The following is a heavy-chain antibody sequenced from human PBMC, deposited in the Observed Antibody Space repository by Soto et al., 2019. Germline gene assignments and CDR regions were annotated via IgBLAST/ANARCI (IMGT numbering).Heavy chain of an antibody. CDR2: INTVGDT. J-gene: IGHJ6*02. CDR3: ATDGAAGSVVGV. Sequence: GGSLRLSCAASGFTFSNYDMHWVRQATGKGLEWVSGINTVGDTSYPDSVKGRFTISRENARNSLYLQMNSLRTDDTAVYYCATDGAAGSVVGVWGQGTTVTVSS. CDR1: GFTFSNYD. V-gene: IGHV3-13*01. D-gene: IGHD6-13*01.